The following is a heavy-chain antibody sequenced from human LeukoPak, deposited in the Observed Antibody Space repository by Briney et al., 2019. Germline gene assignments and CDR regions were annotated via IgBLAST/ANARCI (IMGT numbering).Heavy chain of an antibody. J-gene: IGHJ3*02. D-gene: IGHD3-22*01. CDR3: ARLLDDRSGYDAFAI. CDR1: GGSISSYY. Sequence: SETLSLTCTVSGGSISSYYWSWIRQPPGKGLEWNGYIYYSGSTNYNPSLKTRVTISVDTSKNQFSLKLSSWTAADTAVYYCARLLDDRSGYDAFAIWGQGTMVTVSS. V-gene: IGHV4-59*08. CDR2: IYYSGST.